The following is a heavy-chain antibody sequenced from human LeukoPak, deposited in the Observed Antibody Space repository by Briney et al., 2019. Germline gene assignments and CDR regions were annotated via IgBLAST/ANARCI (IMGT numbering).Heavy chain of an antibody. CDR2: ISGSGGST. CDR1: GFTFSSYG. V-gene: IGHV3-23*01. CDR3: ARDRGSYDLY. D-gene: IGHD2-15*01. Sequence: GGSLRLSCAASGFTFSSYGMSWVRQAPGKGLEWVSAISGSGGSTYYADSVKGRFTISRDNSKNSLYLQMNSLTAEDTAVYYCARDRGSYDLYWGQGTLVTVSS. J-gene: IGHJ4*02.